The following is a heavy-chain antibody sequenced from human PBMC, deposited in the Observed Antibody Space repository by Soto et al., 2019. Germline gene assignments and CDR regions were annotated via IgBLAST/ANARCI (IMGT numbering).Heavy chain of an antibody. Sequence: QLTLQESGPPLVRPTQTLTLACTFSGFSLTTSGVGVGWIRQPPGKALEWLALIYWDDDTRYRPSLKSRLTIPNDTSKSLVVLSMTNMDAVDTGTYYCVRFWGAFVVPRQRDAFDIWGEGTMVTVSS. CDR2: IYWDDDT. D-gene: IGHD3-3*01. V-gene: IGHV2-5*04. CDR3: VRFWGAFVVPRQRDAFDI. CDR1: GFSLTTSGVG. J-gene: IGHJ3*02.